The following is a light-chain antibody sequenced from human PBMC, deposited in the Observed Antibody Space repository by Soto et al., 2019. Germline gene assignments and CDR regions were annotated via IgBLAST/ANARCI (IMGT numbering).Light chain of an antibody. CDR1: SSDVGGNKY. J-gene: IGLJ1*01. CDR2: KVS. V-gene: IGLV2-14*01. CDR3: TSSTSDSLYV. Sequence: QSFLTQPASVSGSPGQSITISCTGTSSDVGGNKYVSWYQQYPGKVPKLLINKVSNRPSGVSNRYSGSKSGNTASLTISGLLAEDESDYFCTSSTSDSLYVFGTGTKVTVL.